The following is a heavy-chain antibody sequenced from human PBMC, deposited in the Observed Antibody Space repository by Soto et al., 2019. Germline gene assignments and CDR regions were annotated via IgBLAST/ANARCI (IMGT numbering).Heavy chain of an antibody. CDR2: IIPIFGTT. Sequence: QVQLVQSGAEVKKPGSSVKVSCKASGGTFSSYAISWVRQAPGQGLEWMGGIIPIFGTTNYAQKFQGRVTITADESTSTAYMELNSLRSEDMAVYYCARVVTVVKSFHYWYFDLWGRGTLVTVSS. D-gene: IGHD2-15*01. CDR3: ARVVTVVKSFHYWYFDL. V-gene: IGHV1-69*12. CDR1: GGTFSSYA. J-gene: IGHJ2*01.